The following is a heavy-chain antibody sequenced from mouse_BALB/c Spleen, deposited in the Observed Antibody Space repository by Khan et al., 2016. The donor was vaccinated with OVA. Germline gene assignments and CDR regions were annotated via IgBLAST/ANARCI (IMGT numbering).Heavy chain of an antibody. Sequence: QVQLKQSGPGLVAPSQSLSITCTVSGFSLSRYTINWVRQPPGKGLEWLGMIWGGGGTDYNSTLKSRLSISKDNSKSQVFLKMNSLQTDDTAMYYCARGYYRYDGYYAMDYWGQGTSVTVSS. CDR1: GFSLSRYT. J-gene: IGHJ4*01. CDR2: IWGGGGT. CDR3: ARGYYRYDGYYAMDY. D-gene: IGHD2-14*01. V-gene: IGHV2-6-4*01.